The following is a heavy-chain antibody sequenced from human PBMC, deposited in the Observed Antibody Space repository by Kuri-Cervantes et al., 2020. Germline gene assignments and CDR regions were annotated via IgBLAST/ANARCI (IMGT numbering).Heavy chain of an antibody. CDR1: GFTFSSYA. J-gene: IGHJ3*02. CDR2: ISGSGGST. D-gene: IGHD3-10*01. CDR3: AKDFRFGELSVGAFDI. V-gene: IGHV3-23*01. Sequence: GESLKISCAASGFTFSSYAMSWVRQAPGKGLEWVSAISGSGGSTYYADSVKGRFTISRDNSKNTLYLQMNSPRAEDTAVYYCAKDFRFGELSVGAFDIWGQGTMVTVSS.